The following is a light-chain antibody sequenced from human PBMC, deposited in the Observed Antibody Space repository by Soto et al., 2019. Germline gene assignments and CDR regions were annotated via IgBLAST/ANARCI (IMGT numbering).Light chain of an antibody. CDR1: SSNIGAGYD. CDR2: VNS. J-gene: IGLJ2*01. CDR3: QSYDSSLSAVV. V-gene: IGLV1-40*01. Sequence: QLVLTQPPSVSGAPGQRVTISSTGSSSNIGAGYDVHWYQQLPGTAPKLLIYVNSNRPSGVPDRFSGSKSGTSASLAITGLQAEDEADYYCQSYDSSLSAVVFGGGTKLTVL.